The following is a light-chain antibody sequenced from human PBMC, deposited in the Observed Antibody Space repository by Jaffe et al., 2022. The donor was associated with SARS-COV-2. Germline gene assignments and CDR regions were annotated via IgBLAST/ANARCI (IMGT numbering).Light chain of an antibody. V-gene: IGKV4-1*01. CDR1: QTLFYKPTNKDY. CDR2: WAS. Sequence: DIAMTQSPDSLAVSLGERATINCKSNQTLFYKPTNKDYLAWYQQRPGQPPRLLFSWASTRESGVSDRFGGSGSGTDFTLTITDMQPEDVAVYYCQQYYTTTYTFGQGTKLEIK. CDR3: QQYYTTTYT. J-gene: IGKJ2*01.